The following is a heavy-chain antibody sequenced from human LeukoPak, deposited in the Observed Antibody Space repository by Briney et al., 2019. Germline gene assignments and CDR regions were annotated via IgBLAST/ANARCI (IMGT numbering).Heavy chain of an antibody. Sequence: ASVKVSCKASGYTFTDYYIHWVRQAPGQGLEWMGIINVSGGGTTYAQKFQGRVTMTRDTSTSTAYMELSSLGSEDTAVYYCARSDDSSGPKEYFFDYWGQGTLVTVSS. J-gene: IGHJ4*02. D-gene: IGHD3-22*01. V-gene: IGHV1-46*01. CDR1: GYTFTDYY. CDR3: ARSDDSSGPKEYFFDY. CDR2: INVSGGGT.